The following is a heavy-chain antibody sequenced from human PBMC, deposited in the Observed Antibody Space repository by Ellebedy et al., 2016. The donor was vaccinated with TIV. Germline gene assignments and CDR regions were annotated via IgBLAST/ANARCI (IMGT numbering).Heavy chain of an antibody. D-gene: IGHD3-10*01. CDR2: VWFDGSLQ. CDR1: GFTFSNHV. CDR3: VREAGAFDI. J-gene: IGHJ3*02. V-gene: IGHV3-33*01. Sequence: GESLKISCAASGFTFSNHVLHWVRQAPGKGLEWVALVWFDGSLQYYADSVRGRFSISRDNSKNTLFLQKNSLRAEDTAVYYCVREAGAFDIWGQGTMVTVSS.